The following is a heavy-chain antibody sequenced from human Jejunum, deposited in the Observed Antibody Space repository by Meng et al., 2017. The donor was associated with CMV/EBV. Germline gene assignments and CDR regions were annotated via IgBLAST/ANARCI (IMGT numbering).Heavy chain of an antibody. Sequence: SCAASGFTFSTYWMTWVRQAPGKGLEWVANIKQDGSEKYYVESVKGRFTISRDNAKNLLFLQMNSLRVEDTAMYYCARNARGSGYWGQGTLVTVPQ. CDR2: IKQDGSEK. J-gene: IGHJ4*02. CDR1: GFTFSTYW. V-gene: IGHV3-7*01. CDR3: ARNARGSGY. D-gene: IGHD3-10*01.